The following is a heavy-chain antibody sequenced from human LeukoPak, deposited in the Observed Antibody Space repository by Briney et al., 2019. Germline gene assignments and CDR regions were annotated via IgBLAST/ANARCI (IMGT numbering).Heavy chain of an antibody. J-gene: IGHJ4*02. Sequence: SSETLSLTCAVYGGSFSGYYWSWIRQPPGKGLEWIGEINHSGSTNYNPSLKSRVTISVDTSKNQFSLKLSSVTAADTAVYYCARHGRSVGTGDYWGQGTLVTVSS. V-gene: IGHV4-34*01. CDR3: ARHGRSVGTGDY. CDR2: INHSGST. CDR1: GGSFSGYY. D-gene: IGHD1-26*01.